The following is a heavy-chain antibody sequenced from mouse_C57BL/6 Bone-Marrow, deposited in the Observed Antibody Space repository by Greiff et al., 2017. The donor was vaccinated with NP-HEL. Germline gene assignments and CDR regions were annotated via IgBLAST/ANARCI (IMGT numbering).Heavy chain of an antibody. CDR3: ARHEGDYYSIHWYFDV. Sequence: VKLMESGAELVKPGASVKLSCKASGYTFTKYTIHWVKQRSGQGLEWIGWFYTGSGSIKYNEKFKDKATLTADKSSSTVYMELSRLTSEDSAVYFCARHEGDYYSIHWYFDVWGTGTTVTVSS. V-gene: IGHV1-62-2*01. CDR1: GYTFTKYT. J-gene: IGHJ1*03. D-gene: IGHD2-5*01. CDR2: FYTGSGSI.